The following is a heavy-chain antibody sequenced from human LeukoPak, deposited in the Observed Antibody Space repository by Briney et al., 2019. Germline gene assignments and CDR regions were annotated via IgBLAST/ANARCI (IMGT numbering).Heavy chain of an antibody. CDR1: GYTFTSYY. Sequence: ASVKVSCKASGYTFTSYYMHWVRQAPGQGLEWMGIINPSGGSTNYAHNFQGRATMTRDTSTNTVYIQVSSLRSEAPAVNSWARAAPSITMVRGVTSWFDPWGQGTLVTVSS. CDR2: INPSGGST. D-gene: IGHD3-10*01. CDR3: ARAAPSITMVRGVTSWFDP. J-gene: IGHJ5*02. V-gene: IGHV1-46*01.